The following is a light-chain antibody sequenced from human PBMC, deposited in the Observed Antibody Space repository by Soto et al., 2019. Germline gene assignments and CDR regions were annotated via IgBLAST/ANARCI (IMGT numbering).Light chain of an antibody. CDR2: DVS. J-gene: IGLJ2*01. V-gene: IGLV2-14*01. Sequence: QSVLTQPASVSGSPGQSITISCTGISSDVGGYNYVSWYQQHPGKAPKLMIYDVSSRPSGVSNRFSGSKSGNTASLTISGLQAEDEADYYCSPYTSSSTRVFGGGNKVTVL. CDR3: SPYTSSSTRV. CDR1: SSDVGGYNY.